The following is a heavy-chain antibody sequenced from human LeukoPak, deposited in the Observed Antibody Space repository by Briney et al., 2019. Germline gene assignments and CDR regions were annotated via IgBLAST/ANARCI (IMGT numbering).Heavy chain of an antibody. V-gene: IGHV3-9*01. J-gene: IGHJ4*02. CDR1: GFTFDDYA. D-gene: IGHD1-7*01. CDR2: ISWNSGSI. Sequence: SLRLSCAASGFTFDDYAMHWVRQAPGKGLEWVSGISWNSGSIGYADSVKGRFTISRDNAKNSLYLQMNSLRAEDTALYYCAKDERNWNYNLASQTYDWGQGTLVTVSS. CDR3: AKDERNWNYNLASQTYD.